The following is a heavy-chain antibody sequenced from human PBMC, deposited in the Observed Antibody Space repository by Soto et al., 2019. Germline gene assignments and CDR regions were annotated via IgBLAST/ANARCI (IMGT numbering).Heavy chain of an antibody. CDR3: ARGRGFGLFTPPFDY. J-gene: IGHJ4*02. D-gene: IGHD3-10*01. V-gene: IGHV4-34*01. Sequence: QVQLQQWGAGLLKPSETMSLTCAVSGGSFSGYFWSWIRQPPGKGLEWIGEVNHSGSTYYNPSLGSRVNVLVDTSRSRFSLKLRSVTAADTAVYFCARGRGFGLFTPPFDYWGQGTLVTVSS. CDR1: GGSFSGYF. CDR2: VNHSGST.